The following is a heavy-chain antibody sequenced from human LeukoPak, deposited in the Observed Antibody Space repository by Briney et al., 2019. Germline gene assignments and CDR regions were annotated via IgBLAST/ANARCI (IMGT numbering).Heavy chain of an antibody. CDR3: ARDQYYDILTGLNLNYFDY. CDR2: SSAYNGNT. J-gene: IGHJ4*02. CDR1: GYTFTSYG. V-gene: IGHV1-18*01. D-gene: IGHD3-9*01. Sequence: ASVKVSCKASGYTFTSYGISWVRQAPGQGLEWMGWSSAYNGNTKYVQKLQGRVTMTTDTSTSTAYMELRSLRSDDTAVYYCARDQYYDILTGLNLNYFDYWGQGTLVTVSS.